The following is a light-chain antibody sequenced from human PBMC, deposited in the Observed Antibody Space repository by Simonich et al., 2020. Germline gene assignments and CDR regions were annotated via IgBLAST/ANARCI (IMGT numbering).Light chain of an antibody. CDR2: EDN. CDR1: SGRIARNY. V-gene: IGLV6-57*03. CDR3: QSYDSSNWV. Sequence: NFMLTQPHSVSESPGKTVTISCTRSSGRIARNYVQWYQQRPGSAPTTVIYEDNQSPSGVPDRFSGSIDSSSNSASLTISGLKTEDEADYYCQSYDSSNWVFGGGTKLTVL. J-gene: IGLJ3*02.